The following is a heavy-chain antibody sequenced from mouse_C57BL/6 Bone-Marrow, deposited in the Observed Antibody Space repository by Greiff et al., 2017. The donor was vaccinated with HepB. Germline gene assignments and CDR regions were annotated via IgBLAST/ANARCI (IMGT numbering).Heavy chain of an antibody. D-gene: IGHD1-1*01. J-gene: IGHJ1*03. CDR1: GYSFTDYN. CDR3: GSVVATDWYFDV. CDR2: INPNYGTT. V-gene: IGHV1-39*01. Sequence: VQLKESGPELVKPGASVKISCKASGYSFTDYNMNWVKQSNGKSLEWIGVINPNYGTTSYNQKFKGKATLTVDQSSRTAYMQLNSLTSEDSAVYYCGSVVATDWYFDVWGTGTTVTVSS.